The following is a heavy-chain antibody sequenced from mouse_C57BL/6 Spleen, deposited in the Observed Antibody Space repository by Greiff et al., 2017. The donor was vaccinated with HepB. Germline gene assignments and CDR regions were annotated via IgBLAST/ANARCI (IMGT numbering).Heavy chain of an antibody. Sequence: EVMLVESGGGLVKPGGSLKLSCAASGFTFSDYGMHWVRQAPEKGLEWVAYISSGSSTIYYADTVKGRFTISRDNAKNTLFLQMTSLRSEDTAMYYCARTTYYDYAFDYWGQGTTLTVSS. CDR2: ISSGSSTI. D-gene: IGHD2-4*01. CDR1: GFTFSDYG. V-gene: IGHV5-17*01. J-gene: IGHJ2*01. CDR3: ARTTYYDYAFDY.